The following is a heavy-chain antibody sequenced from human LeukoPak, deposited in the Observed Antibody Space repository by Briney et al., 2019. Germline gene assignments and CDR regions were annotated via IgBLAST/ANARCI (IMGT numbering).Heavy chain of an antibody. CDR3: ARPSRVSGNSFFDY. Sequence: PSETLSLTCTVSGDSISSYYWTWIRQPPGKGLEWIGYIYYSGSTNYNPSLKSRITISVDTSKNQFSLNLISVTTADTAVYYCARPSRVSGNSFFDYWGQGTLVTVSS. J-gene: IGHJ4*02. V-gene: IGHV4-59*08. CDR1: GDSISSYY. CDR2: IYYSGST. D-gene: IGHD3-10*01.